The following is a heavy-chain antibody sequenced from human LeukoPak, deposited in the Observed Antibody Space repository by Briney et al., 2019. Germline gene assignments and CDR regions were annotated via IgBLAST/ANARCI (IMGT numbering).Heavy chain of an antibody. J-gene: IGHJ4*02. CDR3: AKDLGRYRNNFFDY. V-gene: IGHV3-23*01. Sequence: GGSLRLPCAASGFTFSSIAMSWVRQAPDKGLEWVSNIRGSGGGTYYTDSVKGRFTISRDDHKNTLYLQMNSLKADDTAVYYCAKDLGRYRNNFFDYWGQGNVVTVSS. CDR2: IRGSGGGT. CDR1: GFTFSSIA. D-gene: IGHD1-26*01.